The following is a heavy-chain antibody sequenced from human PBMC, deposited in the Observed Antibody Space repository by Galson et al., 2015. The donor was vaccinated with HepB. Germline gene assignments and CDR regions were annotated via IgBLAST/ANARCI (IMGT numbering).Heavy chain of an antibody. CDR2: IIPIFGTA. Sequence: SVKVSCKASGGTFSSYAISWVRQASGQGLEWMGGIIPIFGTANYAQKFQGRVTITADKSTSTAYMELSSLRSEDTAVYYCASWNEPPYNWFDPWGQGTLVTVSS. V-gene: IGHV1-69*06. CDR1: GGTFSSYA. CDR3: ASWNEPPYNWFDP. J-gene: IGHJ5*02. D-gene: IGHD1-1*01.